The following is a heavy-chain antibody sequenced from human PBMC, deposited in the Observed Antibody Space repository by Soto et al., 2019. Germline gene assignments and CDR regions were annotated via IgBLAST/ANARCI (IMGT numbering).Heavy chain of an antibody. V-gene: IGHV1-18*01. Sequence: QVQLVQSGAEVKKPGASVKVSCKASGYTFTTHGISWVRQVPGQGLEWMGWVRGDNGHTNYAQSLQGRVTMTTDTATNTAYVELGTLRSDDTTVYYCARDLGYWRSRTGYREWFDPWGQGTLVTVSS. D-gene: IGHD2-2*01. CDR1: GYTFTTHG. CDR3: ARDLGYWRSRTGYREWFDP. CDR2: VRGDNGHT. J-gene: IGHJ5*02.